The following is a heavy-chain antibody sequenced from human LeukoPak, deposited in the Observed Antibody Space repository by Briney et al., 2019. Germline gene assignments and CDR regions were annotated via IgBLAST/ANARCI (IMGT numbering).Heavy chain of an antibody. D-gene: IGHD3-10*01. J-gene: IGHJ4*02. CDR2: IYHSGSA. Sequence: SETLSLTCAVSGYSISSVYYWGWIRQPPGKGLEWIGNIYHSGSAYYDPSLKSRVTISVDTSKNQFSLKLSSVTAGDTAMYYCARRRGGHYFDYWGQGTLVTVSS. V-gene: IGHV4-38-2*01. CDR3: ARRRGGHYFDY. CDR1: GYSISSVYY.